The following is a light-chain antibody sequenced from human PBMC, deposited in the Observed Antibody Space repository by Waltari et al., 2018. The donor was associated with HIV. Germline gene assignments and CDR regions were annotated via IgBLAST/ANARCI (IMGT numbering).Light chain of an antibody. J-gene: IGLJ2*01. CDR1: TGAVTRGPC. CDR2: DTS. CDR3: LLSFNGVVV. Sequence: QAVVTQEPSLTVSPGGTVTLTCAPPTGAVTRGPCPYWFQRRPGQAPKTLLYDTSNRHSWTPARFSGSLLGDKAALTLTGAQFEDEADYFCLLSFNGVVVFGGGTSLTVL. V-gene: IGLV7-46*01.